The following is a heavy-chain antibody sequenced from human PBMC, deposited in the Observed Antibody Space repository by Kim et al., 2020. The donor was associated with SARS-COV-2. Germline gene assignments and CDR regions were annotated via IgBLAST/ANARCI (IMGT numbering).Heavy chain of an antibody. J-gene: IGHJ4*02. Sequence: GGSLRLSCAASGFTFSSYEMNWVRQAPGKGLEWVSYISSSGSTIYYADSVKGRFTISRDNAKNSLYLQMNSLRAEDTAVYYCARGGTYYDFWSGYEMVDFWGQGTLVTVSS. CDR1: GFTFSSYE. CDR2: ISSSGSTI. D-gene: IGHD3-3*01. CDR3: ARGGTYYDFWSGYEMVDF. V-gene: IGHV3-48*03.